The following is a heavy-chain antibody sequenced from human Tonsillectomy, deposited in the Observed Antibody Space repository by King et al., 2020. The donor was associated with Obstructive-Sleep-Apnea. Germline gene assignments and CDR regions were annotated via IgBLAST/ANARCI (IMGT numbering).Heavy chain of an antibody. Sequence: VQLVESGGGVVQPGGSLRLSCAASGFAFSSYAMHWVRQAPGKGLEWVAFTRVDAGNKNYADSVKGRFTISRDNSKNTLYLQMNSLRAEDTAVYYCAKERRDHLVSNDAFDIWGQGTTVTVSS. CDR1: GFAFSSYA. CDR2: TRVDAGNK. CDR3: AKERRDHLVSNDAFDI. J-gene: IGHJ3*02. V-gene: IGHV3-30*02. D-gene: IGHD6-13*01.